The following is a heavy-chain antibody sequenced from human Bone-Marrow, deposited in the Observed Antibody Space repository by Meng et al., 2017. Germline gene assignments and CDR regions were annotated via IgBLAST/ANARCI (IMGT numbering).Heavy chain of an antibody. Sequence: QVQLVQSGVGVKQPGASVKVSCKASGYTFTIYGISWVRKAPGQGLEWMGWISAYNGNTNYAQKLQGRVTMTTDTSTSTAYMELRSLRSDDTAVYYCAREWSAPYFDYWGQGTLVTVSS. V-gene: IGHV1-18*01. D-gene: IGHD2-8*01. J-gene: IGHJ4*02. CDR3: AREWSAPYFDY. CDR2: ISAYNGNT. CDR1: GYTFTIYG.